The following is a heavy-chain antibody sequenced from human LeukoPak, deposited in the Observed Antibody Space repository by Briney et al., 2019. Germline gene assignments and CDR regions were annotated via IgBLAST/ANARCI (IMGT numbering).Heavy chain of an antibody. Sequence: SETLSLTCAVSGGSISTGGLSWSWVRQPPGKGLEWIGYISHSGLTSYNPSLKSRVTISIDRSKNHFSLKLTSVTAADTAVYYCARGGMVIGSGFDPWGQGTLVTVSS. CDR3: ARGGMVIGSGFDP. D-gene: IGHD2-21*01. J-gene: IGHJ5*02. CDR1: GGSISTGGLS. V-gene: IGHV4-30-2*01. CDR2: ISHSGLT.